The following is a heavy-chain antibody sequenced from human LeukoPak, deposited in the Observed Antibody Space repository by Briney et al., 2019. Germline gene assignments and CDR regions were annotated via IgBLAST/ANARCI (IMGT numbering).Heavy chain of an antibody. CDR2: INPNSGGT. D-gene: IGHD2-21*01. CDR3: AREVPTYCGGDCYLNHDAFDI. V-gene: IGHV1-2*02. J-gene: IGHJ3*02. Sequence: GASVKVSCKASGYTFTGYYMHWVRQAPGQGLEWMGWINPNSGGTNYAQKFQGRVTMTRDTSISTAYMELSRLRSDDTAVYYCAREVPTYCGGDCYLNHDAFDIWGQGTVVTVSS. CDR1: GYTFTGYY.